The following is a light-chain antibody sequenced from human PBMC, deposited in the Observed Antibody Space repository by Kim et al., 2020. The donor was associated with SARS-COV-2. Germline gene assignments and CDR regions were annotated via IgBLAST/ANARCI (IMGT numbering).Light chain of an antibody. CDR2: DVS. Sequence: ASVGDRVTITCQARRDITNYLNWYQQKPGQAPKLLIYDVSNLETGVPSRFSGSGSGTDFTFTIRSLQPEDIATYYCQHYDNIPPTFGQGTKVDIK. J-gene: IGKJ1*01. V-gene: IGKV1-33*01. CDR1: RDITNY. CDR3: QHYDNIPPT.